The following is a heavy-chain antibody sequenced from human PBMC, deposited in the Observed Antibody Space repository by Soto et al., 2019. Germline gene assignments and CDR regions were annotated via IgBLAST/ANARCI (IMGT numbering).Heavy chain of an antibody. CDR3: AKGVYDSSGSL. CDR2: ISGSGGST. CDR1: GFTFSSYA. V-gene: IGHV3-23*01. J-gene: IGHJ4*02. Sequence: EVQLLESGGGLVQPGGSLRLSCAASGFTFSSYAMSWVHQAPGKGLEWVSAISGSGGSTYYADSVKGRFTISRDNSKNMLYMKMNSLRAEDTAVYYFAKGVYDSSGSLWGQGTLVTVSS. D-gene: IGHD3-22*01.